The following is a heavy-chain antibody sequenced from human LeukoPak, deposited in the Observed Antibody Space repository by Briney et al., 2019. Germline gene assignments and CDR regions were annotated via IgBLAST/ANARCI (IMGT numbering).Heavy chain of an antibody. CDR3: AKGALRFLDYYYYMDV. CDR2: ISGSGGST. D-gene: IGHD3-3*01. J-gene: IGHJ6*03. Sequence: PGGSLRLSCAASGFTFSSYAMSWVRQAPGKGLEWVSAISGSGGSTYYADSVKGRFTISRDNSKNTLYLQMNSLRAEDTAVYYCAKGALRFLDYYYYMDVWGKGTTVTVSS. V-gene: IGHV3-23*01. CDR1: GFTFSSYA.